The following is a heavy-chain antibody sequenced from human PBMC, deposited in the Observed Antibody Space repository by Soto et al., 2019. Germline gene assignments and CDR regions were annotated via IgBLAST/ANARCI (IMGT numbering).Heavy chain of an antibody. Sequence: VVSLRLSCAASGLPFISYGMHWVRQAPGKGLEWVAVISYDGSNKYYAASVKGRFTISRDNSKNTLYLQMNSLRAEDTAVYYCAKAGLVPDYWGQGTLVPVSS. V-gene: IGHV3-30*18. CDR2: ISYDGSNK. CDR1: GLPFISYG. D-gene: IGHD6-6*01. J-gene: IGHJ4*02. CDR3: AKAGLVPDY.